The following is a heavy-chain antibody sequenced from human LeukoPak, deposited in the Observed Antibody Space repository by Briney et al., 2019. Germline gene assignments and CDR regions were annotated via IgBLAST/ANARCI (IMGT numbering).Heavy chain of an antibody. J-gene: IGHJ4*02. CDR3: ARNPGGGNSAPFDY. CDR2: IYYSGST. Sequence: PSEALSLTCTVSGGSISSYYWSWIRQPPGKGLEWVGYIYYSGSTNYNPSLKSRVTISVDTSKNQFSLKLSSVTAADTAVYYCARNPGGGNSAPFDYWGQGTLVTVSS. D-gene: IGHD4-23*01. CDR1: GGSISSYY. V-gene: IGHV4-59*08.